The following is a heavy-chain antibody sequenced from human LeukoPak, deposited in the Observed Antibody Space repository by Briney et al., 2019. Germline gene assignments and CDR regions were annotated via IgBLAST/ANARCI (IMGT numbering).Heavy chain of an antibody. J-gene: IGHJ4*02. D-gene: IGHD6-13*01. V-gene: IGHV3-23*01. CDR1: GFTFSSYA. Sequence: QSGGSLTLSCAASGFTFSSYAMSWVRQAPGKGLEWVSAISGSGGSTYYADSVKGRFTISRDNSKNTLYLQMNSLRAEDTAVYYCAKFGGYSSSWFDYWGQGTLVTVSS. CDR3: AKFGGYSSSWFDY. CDR2: ISGSGGST.